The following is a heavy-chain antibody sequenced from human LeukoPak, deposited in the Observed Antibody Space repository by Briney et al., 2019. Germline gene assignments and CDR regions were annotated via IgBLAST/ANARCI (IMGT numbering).Heavy chain of an antibody. Sequence: ASVKVSCKASGYTFTNYGISWVRQAPGQGLEWMGWINPNSGGTNFPQKFQGRVTMTRDTSTSTAYMELRSLRSDDTAVYYCARDLDNSGWYQGKNWFDPWGQGTLVTVSS. CDR1: GYTFTNYG. CDR3: ARDLDNSGWYQGKNWFDP. D-gene: IGHD6-19*01. V-gene: IGHV1-18*01. CDR2: INPNSGGT. J-gene: IGHJ5*02.